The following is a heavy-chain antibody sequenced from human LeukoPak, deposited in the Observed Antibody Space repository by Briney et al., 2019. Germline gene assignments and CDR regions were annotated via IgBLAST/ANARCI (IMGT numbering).Heavy chain of an antibody. CDR1: GFTFNSYS. CDR2: ISSSSSTI. J-gene: IGHJ6*03. V-gene: IGHV3-48*04. CDR3: ARDRLVVPAARSYMDV. Sequence: GGSLRLSCAASGFTFNSYSMNWVRQAPGKGLEWVSYISSSSSTIYYADSVKGRFTISRDNAKNSLYLQMYSLRAEDTAVYYCARDRLVVPAARSYMDVWGKGTTVTVSS. D-gene: IGHD2-2*01.